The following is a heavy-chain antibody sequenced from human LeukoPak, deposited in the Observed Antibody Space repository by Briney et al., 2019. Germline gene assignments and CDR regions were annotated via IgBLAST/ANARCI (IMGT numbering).Heavy chain of an antibody. V-gene: IGHV4-59*01. Sequence: SETLSLTCTVSGGSISSYYWSWIRQPPGKGLEWIGYIYYSGSTNYNPSLKSRVTISVDTSKNQFSLKLSSVTAADTAVYYCARFKSAVRGVCYFDYWGQGTLVTVSS. D-gene: IGHD3-10*01. J-gene: IGHJ4*02. CDR3: ARFKSAVRGVCYFDY. CDR1: GGSISSYY. CDR2: IYYSGST.